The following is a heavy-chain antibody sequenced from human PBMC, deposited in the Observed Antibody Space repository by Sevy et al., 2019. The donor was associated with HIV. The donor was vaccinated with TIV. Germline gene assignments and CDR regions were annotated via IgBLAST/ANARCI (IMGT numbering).Heavy chain of an antibody. CDR1: GVSISNGGNY. CDR3: ARIFRAPYYYNTGGYYRN. J-gene: IGHJ4*02. V-gene: IGHV4-31*03. CDR2: IFYSGAT. Sequence: SESLSLTCSVSGVSISNGGNYWAWVRQHPGKGLEWIGSIFYSGATFDNPSLEGRLSISVDTSENLLSLRLSSVTAADTAVYFCARIFRAPYYYNTGGYYRNWGQGTQVTVSS. D-gene: IGHD3-22*01.